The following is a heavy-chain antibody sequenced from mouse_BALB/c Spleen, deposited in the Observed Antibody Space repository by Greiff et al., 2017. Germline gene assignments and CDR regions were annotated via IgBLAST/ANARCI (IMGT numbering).Heavy chain of an antibody. CDR3: ARGGAYYGNYGAMDY. D-gene: IGHD2-10*01. J-gene: IGHJ4*01. Sequence: EVQLQQSGPELVKPGASVKISCKASGYTFTDYNMHWVKQSHGKSLEWIGYIYPYNGGTGYNQKFKSKATLTVDNSSSTAYMELRSLTSEDSAVYYCARGGAYYGNYGAMDYWGQGTSVTVST. CDR2: IYPYNGGT. V-gene: IGHV1S29*02. CDR1: GYTFTDYN.